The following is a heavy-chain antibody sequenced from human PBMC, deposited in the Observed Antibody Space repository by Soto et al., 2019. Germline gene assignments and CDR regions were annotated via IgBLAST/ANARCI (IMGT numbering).Heavy chain of an antibody. CDR3: ARHYSSGSRNWFDP. V-gene: IGHV4-39*01. Sequence: PXETLSLTCSVAGCSRNSSSYFWGWVRQPPGKGLEWIGSIYYSGSTYYNPSLRSRVTISVDTSKNQFSLKLSSVTAADTAVFYCARHYSSGSRNWFDPWGQGTLVTVSS. J-gene: IGHJ5*02. CDR1: GCSRNSSSYF. CDR2: IYYSGST. D-gene: IGHD6-19*01.